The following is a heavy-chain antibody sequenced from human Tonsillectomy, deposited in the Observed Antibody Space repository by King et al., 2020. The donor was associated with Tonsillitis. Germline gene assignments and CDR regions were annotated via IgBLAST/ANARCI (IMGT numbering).Heavy chain of an antibody. CDR3: ARDRGRSDHDFWTSYLDWFDP. Sequence: QLQESGPGLVKPSETLSLTCTVSGDSISSYHWSWIRQPAGKGLEWIGRIFTSGSTNYNPSLKSRVTMSVDTSKNQFSLKLTSVTAADTAVYYCARDRGRSDHDFWTSYLDWFDPWGQGALVTVSS. D-gene: IGHD3/OR15-3a*01. CDR1: GDSISSYH. CDR2: IFTSGST. V-gene: IGHV4-4*07. J-gene: IGHJ5*02.